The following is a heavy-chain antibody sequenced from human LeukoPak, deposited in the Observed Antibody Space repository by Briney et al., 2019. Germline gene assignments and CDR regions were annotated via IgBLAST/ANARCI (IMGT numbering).Heavy chain of an antibody. CDR3: ARLGITMVRGVTNDAFDI. V-gene: IGHV4-59*01. CDR1: GGSISSYY. Sequence: PSETLSLTCTVSGGSISSYYWSWIRQPPGKGLEWIGYIYYCGSTNYNPSLQSRVTISADTSKTQFSLKLSSVTAADTAVYYCARLGITMVRGVTNDAFDIWSQGTMVTVSS. CDR2: IYYCGST. J-gene: IGHJ3*02. D-gene: IGHD3-10*01.